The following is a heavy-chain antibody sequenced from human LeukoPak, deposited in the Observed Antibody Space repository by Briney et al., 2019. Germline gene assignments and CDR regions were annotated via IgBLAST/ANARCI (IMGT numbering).Heavy chain of an antibody. J-gene: IGHJ4*02. V-gene: IGHV4-30-4*01. CDR3: AREDYGDYAVFDY. CDR1: GGSISSGDYY. Sequence: SETLSLTCTVSGGSISSGDYYWSWIRQPPGKGLEWIGYIYYSGSTYYNPSLKSRVTISVDTSKNQSSLKLSSVTAADTAVYYCAREDYGDYAVFDYWGQGTLVTVSS. D-gene: IGHD4-17*01. CDR2: IYYSGST.